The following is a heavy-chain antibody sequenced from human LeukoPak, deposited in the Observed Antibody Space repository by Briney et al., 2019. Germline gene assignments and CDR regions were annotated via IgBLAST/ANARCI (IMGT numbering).Heavy chain of an antibody. CDR3: AKDSYGSGSYYPEANNAFDI. D-gene: IGHD3-10*01. CDR1: GFTFSSYG. V-gene: IGHV3-30*18. J-gene: IGHJ3*02. Sequence: GGSLRLSCAASGFTFSSYGMHWVRQAPGKGLEWVAVISYDGSNKYYADSVKGRFTISRDNSKNTLYLQMNSLRAEDTAVYYCAKDSYGSGSYYPEANNAFDIWGQGTMVTVSS. CDR2: ISYDGSNK.